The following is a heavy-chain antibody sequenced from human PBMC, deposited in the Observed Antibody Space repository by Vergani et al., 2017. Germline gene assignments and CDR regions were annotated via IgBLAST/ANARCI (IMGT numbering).Heavy chain of an antibody. Sequence: EVQLVESGGGLVQPGGSLRLSCAASGFTFSSYWMHWVRQAPGKGLVWVSRSNSAGSSTSYADSVKGRFTISRDNAKNTLYLQMNSLRAEDTAVYYCARVGIVVVPAAPFDYGGQGTLVTVSS. V-gene: IGHV3-74*01. CDR3: ARVGIVVVPAAPFDY. D-gene: IGHD2-2*01. J-gene: IGHJ4*02. CDR1: GFTFSSYW. CDR2: SNSAGSST.